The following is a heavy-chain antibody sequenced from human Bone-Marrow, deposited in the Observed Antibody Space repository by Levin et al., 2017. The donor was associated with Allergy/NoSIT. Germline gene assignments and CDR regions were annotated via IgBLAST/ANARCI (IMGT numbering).Heavy chain of an antibody. Sequence: GGSLRLSCVASGFTFSSHGMHWVRQAPGKGLEWVAVISYEGTTKFYADPVKGRFTISRENSKNTLYLQMDSLGPDDTAIYYCAKDRAVIVGNFESWGQGTLVAVSS. CDR3: AKDRAVIVGNFES. CDR1: GFTFSSHG. CDR2: ISYEGTTK. V-gene: IGHV3-30*18. D-gene: IGHD1-26*01. J-gene: IGHJ4*02.